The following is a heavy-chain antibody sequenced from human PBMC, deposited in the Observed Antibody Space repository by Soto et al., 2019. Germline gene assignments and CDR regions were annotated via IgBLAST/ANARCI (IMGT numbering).Heavy chain of an antibody. D-gene: IGHD1-26*01. J-gene: IGHJ6*02. CDR1: RFTFSNYA. Sequence: PGGPMRVSYGASRFTFSNYALHWVRQAPGKGLEWVALIWFDGSKKYYADSVNGRFTISRDNSKNTLYLQINSLRAEDTAVYYCARDIVVRPKLYGMDIWGQGTTVTVSS. CDR2: IWFDGSKK. CDR3: ARDIVVRPKLYGMDI. V-gene: IGHV3-33*01.